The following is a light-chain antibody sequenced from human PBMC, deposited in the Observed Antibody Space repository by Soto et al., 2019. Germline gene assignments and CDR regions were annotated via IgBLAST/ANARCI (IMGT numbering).Light chain of an antibody. CDR2: DVS. J-gene: IGLJ1*01. V-gene: IGLV2-14*01. CDR3: SSYTSSSSPYV. Sequence: QSALAQPASVSGSPGQSSTISCTGTSSDIGGYNYVSWYLQHPGKAPKLMIYDVSDRPSGVSDRFSGSKSGNTASLTISGLQAEDEADYYCSSYTSSSSPYVFGTGTKVTVL. CDR1: SSDIGGYNY.